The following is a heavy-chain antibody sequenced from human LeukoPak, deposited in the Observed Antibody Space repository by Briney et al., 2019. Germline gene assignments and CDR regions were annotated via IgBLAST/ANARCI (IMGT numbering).Heavy chain of an antibody. CDR2: IYYSGST. J-gene: IGHJ4*02. CDR1: GGSISSSSYY. V-gene: IGHV4-39*07. Sequence: SETLSLTCTVSGGSISSSSYYWGWIRQPPGKGLEWIGSIYYSGSTNYNPSLKSRVTISVDTSKNQFSLKLSSVTAADTAVYYCARGRYPNYDFWSGYPPFDYWGQGTLVTVSS. D-gene: IGHD3-3*01. CDR3: ARGRYPNYDFWSGYPPFDY.